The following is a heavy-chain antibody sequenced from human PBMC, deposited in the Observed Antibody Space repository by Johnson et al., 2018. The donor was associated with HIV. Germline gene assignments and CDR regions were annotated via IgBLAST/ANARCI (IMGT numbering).Heavy chain of an antibody. CDR3: TTEPFAFDI. J-gene: IGHJ3*02. CDR2: ISYDGSNK. Sequence: QVQLVESGGGLVQPGGSLRLSCAASGFTFSSYGMHWVRQAPGKGLEWVAVISYDGSNKYYADSVKGRFTISRDNSKNTLYLQMNSLKTEDTAVYYCTTEPFAFDIWGQGTMVTVSS. V-gene: IGHV3-30*03. CDR1: GFTFSSYG.